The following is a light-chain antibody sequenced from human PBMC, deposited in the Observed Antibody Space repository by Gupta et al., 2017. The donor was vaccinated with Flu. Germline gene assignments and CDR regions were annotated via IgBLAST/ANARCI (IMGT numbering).Light chain of an antibody. V-gene: IGKV3-11*01. J-gene: IGKJ3*01. CDR3: QQRSNWPPFT. CDR1: QSVRDY. Sequence: EIVMTQSPATLSLSPEDRATLSCKASQSVRDYLSWYQQKPGQAPRLLIYDASNMATGIPARFSGSGSGTDFTLTISSLEPEDFAVYYCQQRSNWPPFTFGPGTRVDVK. CDR2: DAS.